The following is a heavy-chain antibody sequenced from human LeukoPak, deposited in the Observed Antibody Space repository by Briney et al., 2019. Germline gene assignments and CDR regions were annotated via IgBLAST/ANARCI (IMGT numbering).Heavy chain of an antibody. V-gene: IGHV1-46*01. CDR2: INPSGDTT. J-gene: IGHJ4*02. D-gene: IGHD5/OR15-5a*01. CDR3: AGSFYDLLVYFDY. Sequence: ASVKVSCKASGYTFTGYYIHWVRQAPGQGLEWMGVINPSGDTTTYAQKFQGRVTMTRDMSTSTVYMELSSLRFEDTAVYYCAGSFYDLLVYFDYWGQGTLVTVSS. CDR1: GYTFTGYY.